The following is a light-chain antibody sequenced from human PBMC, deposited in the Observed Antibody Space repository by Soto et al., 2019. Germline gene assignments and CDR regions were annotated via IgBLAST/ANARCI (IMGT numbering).Light chain of an antibody. Sequence: QSVLTQPASVSGSPGQSITISCTGTSSDVGNYNFVSWYQQHPGKAPKLIIYEVSKRPSGVSDRFSGYKSGNTASLTISGLQAEDEADYHCCSYEVSRVWVFGGGTKLTVL. V-gene: IGLV2-23*02. CDR2: EVS. J-gene: IGLJ3*02. CDR1: SSDVGNYNF. CDR3: CSYEVSRVWV.